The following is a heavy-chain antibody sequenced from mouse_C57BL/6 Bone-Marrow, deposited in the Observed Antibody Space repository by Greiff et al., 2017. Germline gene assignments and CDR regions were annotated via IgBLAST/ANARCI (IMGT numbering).Heavy chain of an antibody. J-gene: IGHJ2*01. CDR2: IDPENGDT. CDR1: GFNIKDDY. Sequence: EVQLQQSGAELVRPGASVKLSCTASGFNIKDDYMHWVKQRPEQGLEWIGWIDPENGDTEYASKFQGKATITADTSSNTAYLQLSILTSEDAAVYCCTTYYGSRVPLYWGQGTTLTVSS. CDR3: TTYYGSRVPLY. D-gene: IGHD1-1*01. V-gene: IGHV14-4*01.